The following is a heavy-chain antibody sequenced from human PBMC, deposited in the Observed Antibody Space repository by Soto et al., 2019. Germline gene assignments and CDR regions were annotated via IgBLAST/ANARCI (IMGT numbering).Heavy chain of an antibody. J-gene: IGHJ3*02. Sequence: SETLSLTFTVSGGSISSSSYYWGWIRQPPGKGLEWIGSIYYSGSTYYNPSLKSRVTISVDTSKSQFSLKLSSVTAADTAVYYCARMYYYDSSGDAFDIWGQGTMVTVSS. D-gene: IGHD3-22*01. CDR3: ARMYYYDSSGDAFDI. CDR1: GGSISSSSYY. V-gene: IGHV4-39*01. CDR2: IYYSGST.